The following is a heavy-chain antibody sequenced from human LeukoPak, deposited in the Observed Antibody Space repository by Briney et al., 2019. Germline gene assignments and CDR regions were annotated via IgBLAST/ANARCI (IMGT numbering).Heavy chain of an antibody. D-gene: IGHD3-22*01. V-gene: IGHV1-69*13. CDR1: GGTFSSYA. Sequence: SVKVSCKASGGTFSSYAISWVRQAPVQGLEWMGGIIPIFGTANYAQKFQGRVTITADESTSTAYMELSSLRSEDTAVYYCARRQGGYYDPPDDYWGQGTLVTVSS. CDR2: IIPIFGTA. CDR3: ARRQGGYYDPPDDY. J-gene: IGHJ4*02.